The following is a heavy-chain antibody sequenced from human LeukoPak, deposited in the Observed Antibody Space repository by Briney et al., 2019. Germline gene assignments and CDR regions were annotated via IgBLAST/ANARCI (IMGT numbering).Heavy chain of an antibody. CDR3: ARRGQWLEGGGAFDI. CDR2: IYPGDSDT. J-gene: IGHJ3*02. Sequence: GESLKISCKGSGYSFTSYWIGWVRQMPGKGLEWMGIIYPGDSDTRYSPSFQGQVTISADKSISTAYLQWSSLKASDTAMYYCARRGQWLEGGGAFDIWGQGTMVTVSS. CDR1: GYSFTSYW. V-gene: IGHV5-51*01. D-gene: IGHD6-19*01.